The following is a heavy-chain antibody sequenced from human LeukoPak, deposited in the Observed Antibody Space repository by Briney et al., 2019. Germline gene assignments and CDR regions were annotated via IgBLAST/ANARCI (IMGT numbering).Heavy chain of an antibody. CDR1: GFTFSSYW. D-gene: IGHD6-6*01. Sequence: GGSLRLSCAASGFTFSSYWMSWVRQAPGKGLEWVANIKQDGSEKYYVDSVKGRFTISRDNAKNSLYLQMNSLRAEDTAVYYCARDSHSSSPDAFDIWGQETMVTVSS. V-gene: IGHV3-7*01. CDR3: ARDSHSSSPDAFDI. CDR2: IKQDGSEK. J-gene: IGHJ3*02.